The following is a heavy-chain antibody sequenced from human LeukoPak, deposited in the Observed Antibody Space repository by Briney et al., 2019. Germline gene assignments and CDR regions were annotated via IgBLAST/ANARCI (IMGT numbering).Heavy chain of an antibody. D-gene: IGHD1/OR15-1a*01. J-gene: IGHJ4*02. CDR1: GGSISSYY. CDR3: ARVREQGDLDY. CDR2: IYTSGST. Sequence: SETLSLTCTVSGGSISSYYWSWVRQPAGKGLEWIGRIYTSGSTNYNPSLTSRVTMSVATSKTQFSLKLSSVTAADTAVYYCARVREQGDLDYWGQGTLVTVSS. V-gene: IGHV4-4*07.